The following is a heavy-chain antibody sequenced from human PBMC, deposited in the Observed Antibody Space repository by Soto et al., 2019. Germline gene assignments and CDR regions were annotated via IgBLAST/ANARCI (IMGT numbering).Heavy chain of an antibody. V-gene: IGHV1-69*02. CDR3: ARPSSETHYCSSTSCPYDY. J-gene: IGHJ4*02. CDR2: IIPILGIA. Sequence: GASVKVSCKASGGTFSSYTIRWVRQAPGQGLEWMGRIIPILGIANYAQKFQGRVTITADKSTSTAYMELSSLRSEDTAVYYCARPSSETHYCSSTSCPYDYWGQGTLVTVSS. CDR1: GGTFSSYT. D-gene: IGHD2-2*01.